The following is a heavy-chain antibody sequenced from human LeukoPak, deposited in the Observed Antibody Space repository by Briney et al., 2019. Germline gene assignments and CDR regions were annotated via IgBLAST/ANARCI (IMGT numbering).Heavy chain of an antibody. Sequence: GGSLRLSCAASGFTFSSYAMHWVRQAPGKGLEYVPAISSNGGSTYYANSVKGRFTISRDNSKNTLYLQMGSLRAEDMAVHYCARTITGTSYYYMDVWGKGTTVTVSS. CDR2: ISSNGGST. CDR3: ARTITGTSYYYMDV. J-gene: IGHJ6*03. D-gene: IGHD1-7*01. CDR1: GFTFSSYA. V-gene: IGHV3-64*01.